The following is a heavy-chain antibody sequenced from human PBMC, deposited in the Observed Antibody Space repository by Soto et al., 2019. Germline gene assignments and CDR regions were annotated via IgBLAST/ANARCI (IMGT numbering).Heavy chain of an antibody. V-gene: IGHV4-4*02. CDR2: IYHSGST. CDR3: ARVAVAGTRVDY. Sequence: QVQLQESGPGLVKPSGTLSLTCAVSGGSISSSNWWSWVRQPPGKGLEWIGEIYHSGSTNYNPSLKRRVTISVEQSKTQCSLKLSSVTAADTAVYYCARVAVAGTRVDYWGQGTLVTVSS. D-gene: IGHD6-19*01. J-gene: IGHJ4*02. CDR1: GGSISSSNW.